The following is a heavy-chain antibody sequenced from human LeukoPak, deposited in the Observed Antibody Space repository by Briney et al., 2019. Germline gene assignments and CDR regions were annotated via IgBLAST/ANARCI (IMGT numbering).Heavy chain of an antibody. CDR2: ISSSSSYI. J-gene: IGHJ3*02. V-gene: IGHV3-21*01. CDR3: ARVKDSSGYGAFDI. D-gene: IGHD3-22*01. Sequence: GGSLRLSCAASGFTFSSYGMHWVRQAPGKGLEWVSSISSSSSYIYYADSVKGRFTISRDNAKNSLYLQMNSLRAEDTAVYYCARVKDSSGYGAFDIWGQGTMVTVSS. CDR1: GFTFSSYG.